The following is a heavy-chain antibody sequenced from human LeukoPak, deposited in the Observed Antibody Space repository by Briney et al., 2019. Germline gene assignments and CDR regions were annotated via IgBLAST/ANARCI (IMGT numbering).Heavy chain of an antibody. CDR1: GFTFSSCA. CDR3: ARHPEPGYCSSTSCHESYFDY. D-gene: IGHD2-2*01. CDR2: ISGSGGRP. J-gene: IGHJ4*01. V-gene: IGHV3-23*01. Sequence: PGGSLRLSCAASGFTFSSCAMSWVRQAPGKGLEWVSAISGSGGRPYYADSVKGRFTISRDNSKNTLYLQMNSLRAEDTAVYYCARHPEPGYCSSTSCHESYFDYWGHGTLVTVSS.